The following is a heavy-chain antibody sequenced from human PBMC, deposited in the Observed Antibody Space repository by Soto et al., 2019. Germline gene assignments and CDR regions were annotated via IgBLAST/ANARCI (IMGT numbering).Heavy chain of an antibody. Sequence: QVQLVQSGAEVKKPGSSVKVSCKASGGTFSSYTISWVRQAPGQGLEWMGRIIPILGKANYAQKFQGRSTITAGNSASTAYMQQSSLSAEDPAVYYCARGKGDIVVVPAAYSDSGAFDIWGQGTMVTVSS. CDR2: IIPILGKA. CDR1: GGTFSSYT. V-gene: IGHV1-69*08. J-gene: IGHJ3*02. D-gene: IGHD2-2*01. CDR3: ARGKGDIVVVPAAYSDSGAFDI.